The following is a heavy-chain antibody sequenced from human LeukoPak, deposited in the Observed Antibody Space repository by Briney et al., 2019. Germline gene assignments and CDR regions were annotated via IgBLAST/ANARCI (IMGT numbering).Heavy chain of an antibody. J-gene: IGHJ5*02. CDR3: ARGQYDFWSGPNWFDP. CDR1: GYTFTSYD. D-gene: IGHD3-3*01. V-gene: IGHV1-8*01. Sequence: ASVKVSCKASGYTFTSYDINWVRQATGQGLEWMGWMNPNSGNTGYAQKFQGRVTMTRNTSISTAYTELSSLRSEDTAVYYCARGQYDFWSGPNWFDPWGQGTLVTVSS. CDR2: MNPNSGNT.